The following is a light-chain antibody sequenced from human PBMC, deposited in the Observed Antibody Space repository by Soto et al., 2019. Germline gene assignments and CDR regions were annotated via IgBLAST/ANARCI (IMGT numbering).Light chain of an antibody. V-gene: IGKV3-11*01. CDR2: DAS. CDR1: QSVNNY. Sequence: EIVLTQSPATLSLSPGERATLSWRASQSVNNYLHWHQQKPGQAPRLLIFDASNRATGIPARFSGSGSATDFTLTISSLEPEDFAVYYCQHFVNSLTWTFGQGTKVDIK. J-gene: IGKJ1*01. CDR3: QHFVNSLTWT.